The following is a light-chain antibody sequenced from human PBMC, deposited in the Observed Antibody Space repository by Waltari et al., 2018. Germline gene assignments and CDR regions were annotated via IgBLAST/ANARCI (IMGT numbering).Light chain of an antibody. J-gene: IGKJ4*01. V-gene: IGKV3-11*01. CDR3: QQRSNWPPFT. CDR2: DAS. CDR1: QSVSTY. Sequence: EVVLTQSPATLSLSPGERATLSCRASQSVSTYLAWYQQRPGQAHRLLLYDASNRAAGIPARFSGSGSGTDFTLTISSLEPEDFAVYYCQQRSNWPPFTFGGGTKVEIK.